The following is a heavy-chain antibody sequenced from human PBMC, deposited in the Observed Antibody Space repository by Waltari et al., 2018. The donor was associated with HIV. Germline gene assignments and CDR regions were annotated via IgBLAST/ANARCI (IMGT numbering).Heavy chain of an antibody. Sequence: QVQLVQSGAEVKKPGASVKVSCKASGYTFTSYYMHWVRQAPGQGLEWMGIINPSGGSTSYEQKFQGRVTMTRDTSTGTVYMELSSLRSEDTAVYYCARGVVVVTSPSEYFQHWGQGTLVTVSS. CDR1: GYTFTSYY. D-gene: IGHD2-21*02. V-gene: IGHV1-46*01. CDR3: ARGVVVVTSPSEYFQH. CDR2: INPSGGST. J-gene: IGHJ1*01.